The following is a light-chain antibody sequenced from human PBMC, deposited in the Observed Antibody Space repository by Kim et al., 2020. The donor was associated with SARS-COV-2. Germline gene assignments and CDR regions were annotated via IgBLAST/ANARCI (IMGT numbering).Light chain of an antibody. Sequence: GSPGQTATITCSGDKLGDRYVCWYQQRPGQSPMLVIYQDSKRPSGIPDRFSGSNSGNTATLTISGTQAADEADYYCQAWDSSTAVFGGGTQLTVL. CDR1: KLGDRY. J-gene: IGLJ2*01. V-gene: IGLV3-1*01. CDR3: QAWDSSTAV. CDR2: QDS.